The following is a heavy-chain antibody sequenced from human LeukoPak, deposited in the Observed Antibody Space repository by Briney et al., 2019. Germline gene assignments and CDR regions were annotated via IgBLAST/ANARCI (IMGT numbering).Heavy chain of an antibody. CDR2: INHSGST. Sequence: SETLSLTCAVYGGSFSGYYWSWIRQPPGKGLEWIGEINHSGSTNCNPSLKSRVTISVDTSKNQFSLKLSSVTAADTAVYYCARGRVVVKPHFDYWGQGTLVTVSS. V-gene: IGHV4-34*01. J-gene: IGHJ4*02. CDR3: ARGRVVVKPHFDY. D-gene: IGHD3-22*01. CDR1: GGSFSGYY.